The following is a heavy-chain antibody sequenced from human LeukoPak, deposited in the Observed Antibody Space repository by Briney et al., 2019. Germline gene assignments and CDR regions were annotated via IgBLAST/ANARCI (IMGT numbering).Heavy chain of an antibody. Sequence: SETLSLTCAVYGGSFSGYYWSWIRQPPGKGLEWIGEINHSGSTNYNPSLKSRVTISVDTSKNQFSLKLSSVTAADTAVYYCARGRYYDSSGYYFYYYYYMDVWGKGTTVTVS. CDR3: ARGRYYDSSGYYFYYYYYMDV. CDR2: INHSGST. J-gene: IGHJ6*03. CDR1: GGSFSGYY. V-gene: IGHV4-34*01. D-gene: IGHD3-22*01.